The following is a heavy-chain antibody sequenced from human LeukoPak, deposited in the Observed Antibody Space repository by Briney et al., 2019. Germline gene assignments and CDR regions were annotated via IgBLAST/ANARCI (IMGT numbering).Heavy chain of an antibody. CDR2: IYSGGST. V-gene: IGHV3-53*01. Sequence: QSGGSLRLSCAASGFTVSSNYMSWVRQAPGKGLEWVSVIYSGGSTYYADSVKGRFTISRDTSKNTLYLQMNSLRAEDTAVYYCTRVSTLAYCRGDCYCDSCGQGTLVTVSS. D-gene: IGHD2-21*02. J-gene: IGHJ5*01. CDR1: GFTVSSNY. CDR3: TRVSTLAYCRGDCYCDS.